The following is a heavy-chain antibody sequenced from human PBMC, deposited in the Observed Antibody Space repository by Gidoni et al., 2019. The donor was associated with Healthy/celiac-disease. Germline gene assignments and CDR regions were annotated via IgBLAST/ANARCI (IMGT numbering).Heavy chain of an antibody. CDR2: IYHSGST. CDR3: AREGVTMVPWTPSFDL. J-gene: IGHJ2*01. Sequence: QVQLQESGPGLVKPSGTLSLTCAVSGGSISSSNWWSWVRQPPGKGLEWIGEIYHSGSTNYNPTLKSRVTISVDKSKNQFSLKLSSVTAADTAVYYCAREGVTMVPWTPSFDLWGRGTLVTVSS. V-gene: IGHV4-4*02. D-gene: IGHD3-10*01. CDR1: GGSISSSNW.